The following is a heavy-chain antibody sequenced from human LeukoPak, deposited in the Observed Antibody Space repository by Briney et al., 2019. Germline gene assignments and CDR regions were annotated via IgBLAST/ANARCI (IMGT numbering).Heavy chain of an antibody. Sequence: PSETLSLTCTVSGGSISSGSYYWSWIRQPAGEGLEWIGRIYTSGSTNYNPSLKSRVTISVDTSKNQFSLKLSSVTAADTAVYYCARGHDSSGYYHLDYWGQGTLVTVSS. CDR2: IYTSGST. CDR1: GGSISSGSYY. D-gene: IGHD3-22*01. CDR3: ARGHDSSGYYHLDY. J-gene: IGHJ4*02. V-gene: IGHV4-61*02.